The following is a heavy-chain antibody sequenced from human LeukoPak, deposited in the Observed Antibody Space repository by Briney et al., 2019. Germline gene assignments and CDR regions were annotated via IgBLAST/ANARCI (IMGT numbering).Heavy chain of an antibody. CDR3: TRWLQPYFGESYFDY. CDR1: GGSISSYY. D-gene: IGHD3-10*01. V-gene: IGHV4-59*08. Sequence: SETLSLTCTVSGGSISSYYWSWIRQPPGKGPEWIGYIYYSGSTNYNPSLKSRVTISVDTSKNQFSLKLSSVTAADTAVYYCTRWLQPYFGESYFDYWGQGTLVTVSS. CDR2: IYYSGST. J-gene: IGHJ4*02.